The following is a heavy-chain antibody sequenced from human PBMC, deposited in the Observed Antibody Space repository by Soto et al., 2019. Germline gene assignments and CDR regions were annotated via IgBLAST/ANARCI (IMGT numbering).Heavy chain of an antibody. J-gene: IGHJ6*02. D-gene: IGHD3-16*01. CDR2: IIPILGIA. V-gene: IGHV1-69*02. Sequence: QVQLVQSGAEVKKPGSSVKVSCKASGGTFSSYTISWVRQAPGQGLEWMGRIIPILGIANYAQKFQGRVRIPRNNPRRPANWGGGGLGFEDRAVFYWGGGGGGEYYYYGMDVWGQGTTVTVSS. CDR1: GGTFSSYT. CDR3: GGGGGGEYYYYGMDV.